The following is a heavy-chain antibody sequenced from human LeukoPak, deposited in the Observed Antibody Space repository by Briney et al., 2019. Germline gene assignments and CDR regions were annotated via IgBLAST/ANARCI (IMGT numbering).Heavy chain of an antibody. CDR3: ARLRNYYYYYMDV. CDR1: GFTFSDYY. V-gene: IGHV3-11*04. Sequence: GGSLRLSCAASGFTFSDYYMSWIRQAPGKGLEWVSYIRSSGSTIYYADSVKGRFTISRDNAKNSLYLQMNSLRAEDTAVYYCARLRNYYYYYMDVWGKGATVTVSS. J-gene: IGHJ6*03. CDR2: IRSSGSTI.